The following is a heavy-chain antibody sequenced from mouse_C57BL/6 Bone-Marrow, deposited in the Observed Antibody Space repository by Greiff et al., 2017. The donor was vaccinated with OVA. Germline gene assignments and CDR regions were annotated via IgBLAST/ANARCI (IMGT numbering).Heavy chain of an antibody. CDR1: GFSLTSYA. Sequence: QVQLKESGPGLVAPSQSLSITCNVSGFSLTSYAISWVRQPPGKGLEWLGVIWTGGGTNYNSALKSRLSISKDNSKSQVFLKMNSLQTDDTARYYCARTRSSGSDWYFDVWGTGTTVTVSS. V-gene: IGHV2-9-1*01. J-gene: IGHJ1*03. D-gene: IGHD1-1*01. CDR3: ARTRSSGSDWYFDV. CDR2: IWTGGGT.